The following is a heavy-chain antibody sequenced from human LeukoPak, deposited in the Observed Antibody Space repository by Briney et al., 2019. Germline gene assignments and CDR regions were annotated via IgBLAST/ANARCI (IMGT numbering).Heavy chain of an antibody. D-gene: IGHD2-21*01. Sequence: PSETLSLTCAVYGGSFSGYYWSWIRQPPGKGLEWIGEINHSGSTNYNPSLKSRVTISVDTSKNQFSLKPSSVTAADTAVYYCAVLAYCGGDCYISKNYYYMDVWGKGTTVTVSS. J-gene: IGHJ6*03. CDR3: AVLAYCGGDCYISKNYYYMDV. CDR2: INHSGST. V-gene: IGHV4-34*01. CDR1: GGSFSGYY.